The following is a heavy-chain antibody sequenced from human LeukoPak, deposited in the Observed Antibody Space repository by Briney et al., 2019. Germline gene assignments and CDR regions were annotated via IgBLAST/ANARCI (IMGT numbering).Heavy chain of an antibody. D-gene: IGHD2-15*01. CDR1: GGSISSYY. CDR3: ARGVDYCSGGSCYPYYYGMDV. CDR2: IYYSGST. Sequence: PSETLSLTCTVSGGSISSYYWSWIRQPPGKGLEWIGYIYYSGSTNYNPSLKSRVTISVDTSKNQFSLKLSSVTAADTAVYYCARGVDYCSGGSCYPYYYGMDVWGQGTTVTVSS. J-gene: IGHJ6*02. V-gene: IGHV4-59*01.